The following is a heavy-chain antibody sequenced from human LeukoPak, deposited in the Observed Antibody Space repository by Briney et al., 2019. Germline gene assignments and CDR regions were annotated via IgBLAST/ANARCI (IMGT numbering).Heavy chain of an antibody. D-gene: IGHD5-24*01. CDR1: GFTFSNYA. V-gene: IGHV3-23*01. CDR2: ISGNGGVT. J-gene: IGHJ4*02. CDR3: AKVQEMASILPPFHY. Sequence: LSGGFLRLSCAASGFTFSNYAMSWVRQAPGKGLEWVSGISGNGGVTYYADSVKGRFTISRDNSRNTLFLQVNSLRAADTAVYYCAKVQEMASILPPFHYWGQGTLVTVSS.